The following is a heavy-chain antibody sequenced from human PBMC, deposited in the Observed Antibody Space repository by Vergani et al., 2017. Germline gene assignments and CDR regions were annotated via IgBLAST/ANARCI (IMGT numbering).Heavy chain of an antibody. CDR1: GFTFSSYA. D-gene: IGHD1-26*01. Sequence: EVQLLESGGGLVQPGGSLRLSCAASGFTFSSYAMSWVRQAPGKGLEWVSVIYSGGSSTYYADSVKGRFTISRDNSKNTLYLQMNSLRAEDTAVYYCARASYSGVTWGQGTLVTVSS. CDR2: IYSGGSST. J-gene: IGHJ5*02. CDR3: ARASYSGVT. V-gene: IGHV3-23*03.